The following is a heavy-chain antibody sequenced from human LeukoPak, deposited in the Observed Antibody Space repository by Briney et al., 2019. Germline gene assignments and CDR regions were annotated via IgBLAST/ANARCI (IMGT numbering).Heavy chain of an antibody. CDR1: GFTFSSYG. CDR2: FSGYNGDL. J-gene: IGHJ4*02. Sequence: GGSLRLSCAASGFTFSSYGMHWVRQAPGKGLEWMGWFSGYNGDLNYAQKLQGRVTMTTDTSTNTVYMELRSLRSDDTAVYYCARGWYGMPAHYWGQGTLVTVSS. CDR3: ARGWYGMPAHY. V-gene: IGHV1-18*01. D-gene: IGHD6-19*01.